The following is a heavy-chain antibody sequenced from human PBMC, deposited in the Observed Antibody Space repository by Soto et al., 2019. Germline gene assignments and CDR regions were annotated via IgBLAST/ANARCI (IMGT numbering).Heavy chain of an antibody. CDR1: GFNFNNYA. D-gene: IGHD2-8*02. Sequence: EVQLLESGGGVTPPGGSLRLSCVASGFNFNNYAMSWVRQAPGQGLEWVAAMSGVGGSIYYADSVKGRFTISRDNSKNTLFLQLSSLRADDTAVYYWATNPLPGGSPPGFGYYFHYWGQGTLVTVSS. CDR3: ATNPLPGGSPPGFGYYFHY. CDR2: MSGVGGSI. J-gene: IGHJ4*02. V-gene: IGHV3-23*01.